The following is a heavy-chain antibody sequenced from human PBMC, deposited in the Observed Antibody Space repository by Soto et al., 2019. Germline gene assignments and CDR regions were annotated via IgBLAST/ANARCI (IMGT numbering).Heavy chain of an antibody. V-gene: IGHV3-7*01. CDR1: GFTFSTYW. CDR2: MNQGGSEK. CDR3: ESGAMSRWGMDV. D-gene: IGHD2-15*01. J-gene: IGHJ6*02. Sequence: EVQLVESGGGLVQPGGSLRLSCVASGFTFSTYWMSWVRQPPGMGLEWVANMNQGGSEKYYVDSVKGRFTISRDNAKKSRYLQMIRLRVEYTSVYYCESGAMSRWGMDVWGQGTTVTVSS.